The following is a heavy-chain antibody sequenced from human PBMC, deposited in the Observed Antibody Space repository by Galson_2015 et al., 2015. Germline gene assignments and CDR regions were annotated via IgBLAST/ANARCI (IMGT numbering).Heavy chain of an antibody. CDR3: AKGSDYGDYYYYYNMDV. V-gene: IGHV3-23*01. CDR2: ISSSGGST. CDR1: GSSFSSYA. D-gene: IGHD4-17*01. Sequence: SLRLSCAASGSSFSSYAMSWVRQAPGKGLEWVSAISSSGGSTDYADSVKGRFTISRDNSKNTLFVQMNSLRAEDTAVYYCAKGSDYGDYYYYYNMDVWGQGTTVTVSS. J-gene: IGHJ6*02.